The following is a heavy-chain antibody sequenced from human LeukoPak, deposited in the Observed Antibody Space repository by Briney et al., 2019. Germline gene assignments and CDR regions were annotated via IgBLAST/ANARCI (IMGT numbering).Heavy chain of an antibody. Sequence: KSSETLSLTCTVSGGSISSGSYYWSWIRQPAGKGLEWIGRIYTSGSTNYNPSLKSRVTISVDTSKNQFSLKLSSVTAADTAVYCCARVITDYYDSSGYSDYFDYWGQGTLVTVSS. V-gene: IGHV4-61*02. CDR1: GGSISSGSYY. CDR3: ARVITDYYDSSGYSDYFDY. D-gene: IGHD3-22*01. CDR2: IYTSGST. J-gene: IGHJ4*02.